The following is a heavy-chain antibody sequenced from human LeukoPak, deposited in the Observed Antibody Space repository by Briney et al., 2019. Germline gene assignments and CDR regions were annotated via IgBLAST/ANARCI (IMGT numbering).Heavy chain of an antibody. D-gene: IGHD6-13*01. V-gene: IGHV4-38-2*02. J-gene: IGHJ5*02. CDR2: IYHSGST. CDR3: ARGYSSIWYFNWSDP. Sequence: PSETLSLTCTVSGYSISSGYYWGWIRQPPGKGLEWIGNIYHSGSTFYNPSLKSRVTISVDTSKNQFSLKLSSVTAADTAVYYCARGYSSIWYFNWSDPWGQGTLVTVSS. CDR1: GYSISSGYY.